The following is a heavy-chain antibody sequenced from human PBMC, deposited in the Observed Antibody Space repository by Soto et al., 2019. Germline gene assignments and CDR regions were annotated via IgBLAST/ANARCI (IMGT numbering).Heavy chain of an antibody. CDR1: GFTFSSYA. Sequence: QPGGSLRLSCAASGFTFSSYAMSWVRQAPGKGLEWVSAISGSGGSTYYADSVKGRFTVSRDNSKNTLYLQMNSLRAEDTAVYYCAKGRRVPAAGRGYYYYVMDVWGQGTTVTVSS. CDR3: AKGRRVPAAGRGYYYYVMDV. D-gene: IGHD2-2*01. J-gene: IGHJ6*02. CDR2: ISGSGGST. V-gene: IGHV3-23*01.